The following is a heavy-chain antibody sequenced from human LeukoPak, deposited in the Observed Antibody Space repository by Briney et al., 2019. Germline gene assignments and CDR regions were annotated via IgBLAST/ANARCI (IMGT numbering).Heavy chain of an antibody. D-gene: IGHD6-13*01. CDR2: ISYDGSNK. Sequence: GGSLRLSCAASGFTFSSYAMQWVRQAPGKGLEWVAVISYDGSNKYYADSVKGRFTISRDNSKNTLYLQMNSLRAEDTAVYYCAKSIAAAPTDAFDIWGQGTMVTVSS. V-gene: IGHV3-30-3*02. CDR3: AKSIAAAPTDAFDI. CDR1: GFTFSSYA. J-gene: IGHJ3*02.